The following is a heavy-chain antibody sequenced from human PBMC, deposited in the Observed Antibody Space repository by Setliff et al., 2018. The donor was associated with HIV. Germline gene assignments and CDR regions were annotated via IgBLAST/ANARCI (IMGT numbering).Heavy chain of an antibody. CDR2: IYYSGST. D-gene: IGHD3-22*01. CDR3: ASLPPLYDSSGYYFDY. J-gene: IGHJ4*02. CDR1: GGSISSYY. V-gene: IGHV4-39*01. Sequence: SETLSLTCTVSGGSISSYYWGWIRQPPGKGLEWIGSIYYSGSTYYNPSLNSRVTISVDASKNQFSLKLSSVTAADTAVYYCASLPPLYDSSGYYFDYWGQGTLVTVSS.